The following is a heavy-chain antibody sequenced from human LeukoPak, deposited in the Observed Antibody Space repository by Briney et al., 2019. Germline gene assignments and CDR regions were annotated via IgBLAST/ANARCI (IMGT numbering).Heavy chain of an antibody. CDR3: AGGSGSYGLFDP. CDR1: GFTFSSYA. V-gene: IGHV3-30*04. Sequence: GRSLRLSCAASGFTFSSYAMHWVRQAPGKGLEWVAVISYDGSNKYYADSVKGRFTISRDNSKNTVSLQMNSLRAEDTAVYYCAGGSGSYGLFDPWGQGTLVTVSS. J-gene: IGHJ5*02. D-gene: IGHD3-10*01. CDR2: ISYDGSNK.